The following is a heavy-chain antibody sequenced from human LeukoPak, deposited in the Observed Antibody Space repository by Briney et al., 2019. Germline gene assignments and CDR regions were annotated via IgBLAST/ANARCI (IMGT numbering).Heavy chain of an antibody. CDR3: ARAAGWFDP. J-gene: IGHJ5*02. CDR2: IYYSGST. CDR1: AGSISSSSYY. Sequence: SETLSLTCKVSAGSISSSSYYWGWIRQPPGKGLEWIGSIYYSGSTYYNPSLKSRVTISVDTSKNQFSLKLSSVTAADTAVYYCARAAGWFDPWGQGTLVTVSS. D-gene: IGHD6-13*01. V-gene: IGHV4-39*01.